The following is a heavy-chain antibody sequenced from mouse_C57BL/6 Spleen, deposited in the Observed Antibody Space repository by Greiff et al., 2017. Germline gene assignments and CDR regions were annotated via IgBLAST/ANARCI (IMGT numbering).Heavy chain of an antibody. CDR3: ARGHYDYDVGAMDY. J-gene: IGHJ4*01. V-gene: IGHV1-59*01. CDR2: IDPSDSYT. CDR1: GYTFTSYW. Sequence: QVQLQQPGAELVRPGTSVKLSCKASGYTFTSYWMHWVKQRPGQGLEWIGVIDPSDSYTNYNQKFKGKATLTVDTSSSTAYMQLSSLTSEDSAVYYCARGHYDYDVGAMDYWGQGTSVTVSS. D-gene: IGHD2-4*01.